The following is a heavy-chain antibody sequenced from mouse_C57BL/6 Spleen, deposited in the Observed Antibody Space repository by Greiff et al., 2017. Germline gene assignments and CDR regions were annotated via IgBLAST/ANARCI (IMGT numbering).Heavy chain of an antibody. D-gene: IGHD2-5*01. V-gene: IGHV1-85*01. Sequence: VKLQQSGPELVKPGASVKLSCKASGYTFTSYDINWVKQRPGQGLEWIGWIYPRDGSTKYNEKFKGKATLTVDTSSSTAYMELHSLTSEDSAVYFCARSAYYSNLWYFDVWGTGTTVTVSS. CDR2: IYPRDGST. CDR3: ARSAYYSNLWYFDV. J-gene: IGHJ1*03. CDR1: GYTFTSYD.